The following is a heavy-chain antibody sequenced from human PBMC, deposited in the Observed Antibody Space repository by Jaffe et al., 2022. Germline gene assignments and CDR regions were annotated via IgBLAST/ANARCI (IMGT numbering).Heavy chain of an antibody. Sequence: QITLKESGPTLVKPTQTLTLTCTFSGFSLSTSGVGVGWIRQPPGKALEWLALIYWNDDKRYSPSLKSRLTITKDTSKNQVVLTMTNMDPVDTATYYCAHNVVYYDFWSGYYPSPRNWFDPWGQGTLVTVSS. V-gene: IGHV2-5*01. CDR1: GFSLSTSGVG. D-gene: IGHD3-3*01. CDR2: IYWNDDK. J-gene: IGHJ5*02. CDR3: AHNVVYYDFWSGYYPSPRNWFDP.